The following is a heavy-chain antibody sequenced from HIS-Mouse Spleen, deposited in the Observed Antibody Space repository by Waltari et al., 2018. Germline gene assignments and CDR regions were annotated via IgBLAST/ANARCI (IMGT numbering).Heavy chain of an antibody. D-gene: IGHD3-10*01. V-gene: IGHV4-39*01. CDR1: GGSISSSSYY. J-gene: IGHJ2*01. CDR2: IYYSVST. Sequence: QLQLQESGPGLVKPSETLSLTCTVSGGSISSSSYYWGWIRQPPGKGLEWIGSIYYSVSTCHNPSLKGRDTISVDTSKNQFSLKLSSVTAADTAVYYCARTRGYWYFDLWGRGTLVTVSS. CDR3: ARTRGYWYFDL.